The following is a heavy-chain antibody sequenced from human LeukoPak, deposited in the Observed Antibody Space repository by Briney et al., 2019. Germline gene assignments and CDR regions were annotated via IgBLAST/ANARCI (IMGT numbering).Heavy chain of an antibody. D-gene: IGHD2-2*01. V-gene: IGHV3-48*04. Sequence: PGGSLRLSCAASGFTFSSYSMNWVRQAPGKGLEWVSSISSSSSTIYYADSVKGRFTISRDNAKNSLYLQMNSLRAEDTAVYYCASVPLDCSSTSCYLSDPWGQGTLVTVSS. CDR3: ASVPLDCSSTSCYLSDP. J-gene: IGHJ5*02. CDR1: GFTFSSYS. CDR2: ISSSSSTI.